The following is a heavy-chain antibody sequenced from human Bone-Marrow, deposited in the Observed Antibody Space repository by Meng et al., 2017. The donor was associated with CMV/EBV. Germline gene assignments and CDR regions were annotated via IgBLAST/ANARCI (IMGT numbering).Heavy chain of an antibody. CDR2: MYHSGST. CDR1: GYSISSGYY. Sequence: SETLSLTCTVSGYSISSGYYWGWIRQPPGKGLELIGSMYHSGSTYYNPSLKSRVTISVDMSKSHLSLKVTSVTAADTAVYYCARQGWSWNYDYWGQGTLVTVSS. D-gene: IGHD1-7*01. J-gene: IGHJ4*02. CDR3: ARQGWSWNYDY. V-gene: IGHV4-38-2*02.